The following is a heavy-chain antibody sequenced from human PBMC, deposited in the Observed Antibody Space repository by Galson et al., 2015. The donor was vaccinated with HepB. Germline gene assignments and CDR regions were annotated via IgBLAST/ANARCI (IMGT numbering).Heavy chain of an antibody. J-gene: IGHJ6*02. D-gene: IGHD3-3*01. CDR3: ARELPRGITIFGPGVGMDV. CDR1: GFTFSSYG. V-gene: IGHV3-30*03. CDR2: ISYDGSNK. Sequence: SLRLSCAASGFTFSSYGMHWVRQAPGKGLEWVAVISYDGSNKYYADSVKGRFTISRDNSKNTLYLQMNSLRAEDTAVYYCARELPRGITIFGPGVGMDVWGQGTTVTVSS.